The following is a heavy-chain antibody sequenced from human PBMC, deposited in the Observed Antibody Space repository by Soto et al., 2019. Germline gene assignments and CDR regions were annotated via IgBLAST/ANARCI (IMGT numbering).Heavy chain of an antibody. Sequence: PSETLSLTCTVSGGSISRSSYFWGWIRQPPGKGLEWIGSIYYSGNTYYNPSLRSRVTISVDTSKNQFSLKLSSVTAADTAVYYCARTTVTTLDYWGQGTLVTVSS. D-gene: IGHD4-17*01. CDR3: ARTTVTTLDY. V-gene: IGHV4-39*07. CDR1: GGSISRSSYF. CDR2: IYYSGNT. J-gene: IGHJ4*02.